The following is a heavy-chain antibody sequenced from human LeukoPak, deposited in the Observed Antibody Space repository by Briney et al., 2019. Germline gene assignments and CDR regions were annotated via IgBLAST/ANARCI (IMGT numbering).Heavy chain of an antibody. CDR3: ARDPGGNYFGPGTHFAY. Sequence: GASVKVSCKASGYTFIHYYMHWVRQARGQGLEWMGRIGGETGNTRYAQNFHGRVTMTRDTSTSTVYMELSSLRFEDTAVYYCARDPGGNYFGPGTHFAYWGQGALVTVSS. J-gene: IGHJ4*02. D-gene: IGHD1-7*01. V-gene: IGHV1-46*01. CDR2: IGGETGNT. CDR1: GYTFIHYY.